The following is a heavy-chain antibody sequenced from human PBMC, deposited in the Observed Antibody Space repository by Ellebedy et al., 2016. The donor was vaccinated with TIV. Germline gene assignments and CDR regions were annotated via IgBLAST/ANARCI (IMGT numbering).Heavy chain of an antibody. V-gene: IGHV3-23*01. CDR1: GFTFSSYA. J-gene: IGHJ4*02. CDR2: ISGSGGST. Sequence: PSETLSLTCAASGFTFSSYAMSWVRQAPGKGLEWVSAISGSGGSTYYADSVKGRFTISRDNSKNTLYLQMNSLRAEDTAVYYCAKDLFEMATISSCFDYWGQGTLVTVSS. D-gene: IGHD5-24*01. CDR3: AKDLFEMATISSCFDY.